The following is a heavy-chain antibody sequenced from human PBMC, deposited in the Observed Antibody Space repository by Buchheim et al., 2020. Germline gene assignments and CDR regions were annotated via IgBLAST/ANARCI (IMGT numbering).Heavy chain of an antibody. CDR1: GFTFSNSD. J-gene: IGHJ4*02. CDR2: ISRSGDTT. Sequence: EAQLLESGGGLVQPGGSLRLSCAVSGFTFSNSDMTWVRQAPGKGLEWVSAISRSGDTTYYADSVMGRFTTSRDTSKNTLYLQMNSLRVDDTAVYYCAKEEVPNDYWGLGTL. CDR3: AKEEVPNDY. V-gene: IGHV3-23*01.